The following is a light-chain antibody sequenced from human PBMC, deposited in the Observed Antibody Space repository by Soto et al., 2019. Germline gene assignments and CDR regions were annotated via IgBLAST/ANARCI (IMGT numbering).Light chain of an antibody. J-gene: IGLJ1*01. V-gene: IGLV2-14*01. Sequence: QSALTQPRSVSGSPGQSVTISCTGTSSDVGAYNFVSWYQHNPGKAPKLMIYEVSNRPSGVSDRFSGSKSGNTASLTISGLQAEDEADYYCNSYTNTAARVFGTGTKVTVL. CDR3: NSYTNTAARV. CDR2: EVS. CDR1: SSDVGAYNF.